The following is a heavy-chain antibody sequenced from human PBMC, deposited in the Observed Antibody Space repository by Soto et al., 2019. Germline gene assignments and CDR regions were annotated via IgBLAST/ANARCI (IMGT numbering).Heavy chain of an antibody. V-gene: IGHV1-46*01. J-gene: IGHJ6*02. CDR3: ARDPRYYDFWNGYYPYYYGMDV. CDR2: INPSGGST. Sequence: QVQLVQSGAEVKKPGASVKVSCKASGYTFTSYYMHWVRQAPGQGLEWMGIINPSGGSTSYAQKFQGRVTMTRDTSSSTVYMELSSLRSEDTAVSYCARDPRYYDFWNGYYPYYYGMDVWGQGTTVTVSS. D-gene: IGHD3-3*01. CDR1: GYTFTSYY.